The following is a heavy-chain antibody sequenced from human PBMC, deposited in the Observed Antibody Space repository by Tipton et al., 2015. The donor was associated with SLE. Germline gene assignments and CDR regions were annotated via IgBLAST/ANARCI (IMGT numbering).Heavy chain of an antibody. CDR1: GGSFSGYY. Sequence: TLSLTCAVYGGSFSGYYWSWIRQPPGKGLEWIGEINHSGSTNYNPSLKSRVTISVDTSKNQFSLRLSSVTAADTAVYYCARGRDIVVVVAAGGFDPWGQGPLVSVSS. CDR2: INHSGST. V-gene: IGHV4-34*01. CDR3: ARGRDIVVVVAAGGFDP. J-gene: IGHJ5*02. D-gene: IGHD2-15*01.